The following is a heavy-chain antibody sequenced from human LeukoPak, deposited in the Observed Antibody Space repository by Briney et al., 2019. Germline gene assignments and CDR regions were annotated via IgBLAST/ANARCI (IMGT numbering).Heavy chain of an antibody. CDR1: RFTLSSPS. CDR3: AGGCLNSYGLCWFDP. J-gene: IGHJ5*02. V-gene: IGHV3-21*01. CDR2: ISSRTSNI. D-gene: IGHD1-7*01. Sequence: PGGSLRLSCAASRFTLSSPSMIWVRQAPGEGLEWVSSISSRTSNIYYADSAKGRFTISRDNAKNSLYLQMNSLRAEDTAVYYCAGGCLNSYGLCWFDPWGQGNLVTVSS.